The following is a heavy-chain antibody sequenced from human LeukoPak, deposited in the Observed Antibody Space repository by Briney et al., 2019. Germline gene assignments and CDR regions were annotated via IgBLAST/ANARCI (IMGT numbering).Heavy chain of an antibody. CDR1: GGSISSYY. Sequence: SETLTLTCTVSGGSISSYYRSWIRQPAGKGLEWIGRIYNTGSTNYNPSLKSRVTMSVDTSKNQFSLKLSSVTAADTAVYYCARASTDILTGYPGIFWFDPWGQGTLVTVSS. CDR2: IYNTGST. CDR3: ARASTDILTGYPGIFWFDP. D-gene: IGHD3-9*01. J-gene: IGHJ5*02. V-gene: IGHV4-4*07.